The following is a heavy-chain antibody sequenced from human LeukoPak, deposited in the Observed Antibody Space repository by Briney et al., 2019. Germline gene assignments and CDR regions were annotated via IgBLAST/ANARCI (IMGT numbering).Heavy chain of an antibody. CDR2: ISAYNGNT. CDR3: ARGGKYFRFDP. D-gene: IGHD1-26*01. CDR1: GYTFTNYI. V-gene: IGHV1-18*01. J-gene: IGHJ5*02. Sequence: ASVKVSCKASGYTFTNYIISWVRQAPGQGLEWMGWISAYNGNTYYAQKLQGRVTMTTDTSTATAYMELRSLRSDDTAVYYCARGGKYFRFDPWGQGTLVTVPS.